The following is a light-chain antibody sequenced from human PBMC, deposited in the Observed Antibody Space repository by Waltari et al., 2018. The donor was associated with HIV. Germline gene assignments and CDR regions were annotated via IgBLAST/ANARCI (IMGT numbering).Light chain of an antibody. J-gene: IGLJ3*02. CDR2: KNN. CDR3: ASWDDSRGGLWV. V-gene: IGLV1-47*01. CDR1: GSSIGTNY. Sequence: QSALTQPPSASGTPGQRVSISCSGSGSSIGTNYVYWYQQLPGTTPKLLIYKNNQRPSGVPDRFSGSKSGTSASLAISGLRSGDEADYYCASWDDSRGGLWVFGGGTTLTVL.